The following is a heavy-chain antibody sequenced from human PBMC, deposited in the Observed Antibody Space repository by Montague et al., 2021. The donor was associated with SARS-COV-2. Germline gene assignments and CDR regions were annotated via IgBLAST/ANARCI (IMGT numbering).Heavy chain of an antibody. CDR2: ICLKRKT. CDR3: ARHHPVGGVRP. CDR1: SWNSGAD. J-gene: IGHJ5*02. Sequence: SETLSLTCSRLGSWNSGADRKSTRQNSRQRSKSYADICLKRKTNYNPSLKSTVTISVDTSKNQFSLKLSSVTAADTAVYYCARHHPVGGVRPWGQGTSVTFS. D-gene: IGHD2-8*02. V-gene: IGHV4-59*08.